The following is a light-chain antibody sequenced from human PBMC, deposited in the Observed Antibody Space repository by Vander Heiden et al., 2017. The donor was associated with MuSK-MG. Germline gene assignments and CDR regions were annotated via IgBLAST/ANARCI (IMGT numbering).Light chain of an antibody. CDR3: QQGHSPPFT. CDR1: QSISSY. J-gene: IGKJ3*01. Sequence: DIQMTQSPSSLSASVGDRVTITCRATQSISSYLNWYQQKPGKAPKLLIYAASSLQSGVPSRFSGSGSGKDFTLTISSLQREDFATYYCQQGHSPPFTFGPGTKVDVK. CDR2: AAS. V-gene: IGKV1-39*01.